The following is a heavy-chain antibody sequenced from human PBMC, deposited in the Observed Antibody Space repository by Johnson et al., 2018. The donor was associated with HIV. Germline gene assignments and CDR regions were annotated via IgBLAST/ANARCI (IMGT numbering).Heavy chain of an antibody. D-gene: IGHD5/OR15-5a*01. CDR1: GFTFSIYV. V-gene: IGHV3-64*01. Sequence: VQLVESGGGLVQPGGSLRLSCAASGFTFSIYVMPWVRQAPGKGLEYASAISRNGGSTYYENSVQGSFNISRDNDNNTLCLQLGRLRLEDIAVYYCAREGDGNIVSDGAFELRGQGTRVTVSS. CDR3: AREGDGNIVSDGAFEL. J-gene: IGHJ3*01. CDR2: ISRNGGST.